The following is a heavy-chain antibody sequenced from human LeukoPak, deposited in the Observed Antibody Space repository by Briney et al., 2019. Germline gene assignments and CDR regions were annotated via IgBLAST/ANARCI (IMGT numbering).Heavy chain of an antibody. CDR1: GGTIGANY. J-gene: IGHJ5*02. CDR3: ARGRSGGDWFDP. D-gene: IGHD3-10*01. V-gene: IGHV4-59*01. Sequence: SETLSLTCAASGGTIGANYWSWIRQPPGKGLEWIGYIHDSGSTKYNPSLKSRVTMSVDTSRNPLSLELTSLTAADTAVYYCARGRSGGDWFDPWGQGTLVTVSS. CDR2: IHDSGST.